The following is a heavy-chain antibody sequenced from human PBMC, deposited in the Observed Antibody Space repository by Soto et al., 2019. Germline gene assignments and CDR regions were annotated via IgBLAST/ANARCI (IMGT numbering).Heavy chain of an antibody. Sequence: ASVKVSCKVSGYTLTELSMHWVRQAPGKGLEWMGGFDPEDGETIYAQKFQGRVTMTEDTSTDTAYMELSSLRFEDTAVYYCATHTSFRQWELLAFDIWGQGTMVTVSS. CDR3: ATHTSFRQWELLAFDI. CDR2: FDPEDGET. CDR1: GYTLTELS. V-gene: IGHV1-24*01. J-gene: IGHJ3*02. D-gene: IGHD1-26*01.